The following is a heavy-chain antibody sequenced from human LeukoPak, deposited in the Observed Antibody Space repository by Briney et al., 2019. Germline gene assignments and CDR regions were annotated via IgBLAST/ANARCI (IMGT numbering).Heavy chain of an antibody. D-gene: IGHD2-15*01. CDR1: GFTFSDYY. Sequence: PGGSLRLSCAASGFTFSDYYMSWIRQAPGKGLEWVSYISSSGSTIYYADSVKGRFTIPRDNAKNSLYLQMNSLRAEDTAVYYCAKDFGYCSGGSCYPYFQHWGQGTLVTVSS. V-gene: IGHV3-11*04. J-gene: IGHJ1*01. CDR3: AKDFGYCSGGSCYPYFQH. CDR2: ISSSGSTI.